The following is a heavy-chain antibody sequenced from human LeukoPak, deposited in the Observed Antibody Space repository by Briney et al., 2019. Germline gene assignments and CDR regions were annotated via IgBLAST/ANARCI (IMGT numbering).Heavy chain of an antibody. J-gene: IGHJ4*02. CDR3: AKDRSCSGGSCYWDY. V-gene: IGHV3-23*01. CDR1: GFTSSSYG. D-gene: IGHD2-15*01. Sequence: GGSLRLSCAASGFTSSSYGMSWVRQAQEKGLEWVGGISGSGGNTNYADSVKGRFTIPRDNSKNTLYLQMNSLRAEDTAVYYCAKDRSCSGGSCYWDYWGQGTLVTASS. CDR2: ISGSGGNT.